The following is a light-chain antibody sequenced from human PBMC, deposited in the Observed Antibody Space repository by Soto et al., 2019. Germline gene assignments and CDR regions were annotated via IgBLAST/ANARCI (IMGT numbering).Light chain of an antibody. CDR1: QSVSSY. CDR3: QQYNLWPT. CDR2: DAS. V-gene: IGKV3D-15*01. Sequence: TRYAATSSLSPGASSTICCRASQSVSSYLAWYQQKPGQAPRLLIYDASNRATGIPARFSGSGSGTEFTLTICSLQSEDIVVYSCQQYNLWPTFGQGTMADIK. J-gene: IGKJ1*01.